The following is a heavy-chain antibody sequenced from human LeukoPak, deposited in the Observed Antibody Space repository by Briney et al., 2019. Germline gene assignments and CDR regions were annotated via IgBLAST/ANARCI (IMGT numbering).Heavy chain of an antibody. CDR3: ARDSFWSGYYVALEAFDI. V-gene: IGHV1-18*01. CDR2: ISGYNGNT. CDR1: GYTFTSYG. Sequence: GASVKVSCKASGYTFTSYGISWVRQAPGQGLEWMGWISGYNGNTDYAQKFQGRVTMITDTSTSTAYMELRSLRSDDTAVYYCARDSFWSGYYVALEAFDIWGQGTIITVSS. D-gene: IGHD3-3*01. J-gene: IGHJ3*02.